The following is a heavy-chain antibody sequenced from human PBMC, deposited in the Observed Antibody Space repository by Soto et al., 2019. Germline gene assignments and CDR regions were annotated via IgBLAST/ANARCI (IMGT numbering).Heavy chain of an antibody. Sequence: GGSLRLSCAASGFTFSSYGMHWVRQAPGKGLEWVAVISYDGSNKYYADSVKGRFTISRDNSKNTLYLQMNSLRAEDTAVYYCAKAEDAKTYYYDSRPDYWGQGTLVTVS. V-gene: IGHV3-30*18. CDR2: ISYDGSNK. CDR3: AKAEDAKTYYYDSRPDY. J-gene: IGHJ4*02. D-gene: IGHD3-22*01. CDR1: GFTFSSYG.